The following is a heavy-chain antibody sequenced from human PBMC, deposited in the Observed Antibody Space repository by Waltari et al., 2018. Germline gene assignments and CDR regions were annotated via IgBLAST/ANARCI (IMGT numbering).Heavy chain of an antibody. CDR2: IYPGDSDT. D-gene: IGHD3-3*01. CDR3: ARSKYYDFWSGYTLDY. V-gene: IGHV5-51*01. J-gene: IGHJ4*02. Sequence: EVQLVQSGAEVKKPGESLKISCKGSGYSFTSYWIGWVRQMPGKGLEWMGIIYPGDSDTRYSPSFQGQVTISADKSISTAYLQWSSLKASDTAMYYCARSKYYDFWSGYTLDYWGQGTLVTVSS. CDR1: GYSFTSYW.